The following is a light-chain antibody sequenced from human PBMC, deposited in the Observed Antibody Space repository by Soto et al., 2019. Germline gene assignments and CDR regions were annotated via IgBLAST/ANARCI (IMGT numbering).Light chain of an antibody. Sequence: EMVMPQSPATLSVSPGEGATLSCRFSQTISSNLAWYQQKPGQAPRLLIYGASTRATGIPARFSGSVSGTEFNLTISSLQSEDFAVYYCQQYNNWPPWTFGQGTKVDIK. V-gene: IGKV3-15*01. CDR3: QQYNNWPPWT. CDR1: QTISSN. CDR2: GAS. J-gene: IGKJ1*01.